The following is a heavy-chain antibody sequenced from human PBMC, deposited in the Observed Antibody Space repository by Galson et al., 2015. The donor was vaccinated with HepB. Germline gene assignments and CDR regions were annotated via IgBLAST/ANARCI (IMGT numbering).Heavy chain of an antibody. D-gene: IGHD6-19*01. CDR2: MYSSGSN. CDR1: GGSISSSRYS. J-gene: IGHJ6*04. V-gene: IGHV4-39*01. CDR3: ARCETGYSTGWYNFYSMDV. Sequence: TLSLTCSVSGGSISSSRYSWGWIRQPPGKGLEWIGSMYSSGSNLYNPSLESRVTISVDTSKNQFSLKLSPVTAADTAVYYCARCETGYSTGWYNFYSMDVWGKGTTVTVSS.